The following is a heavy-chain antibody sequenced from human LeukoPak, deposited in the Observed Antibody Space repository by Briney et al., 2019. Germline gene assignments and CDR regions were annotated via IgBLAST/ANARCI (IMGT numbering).Heavy chain of an antibody. CDR2: IYPGDSDT. J-gene: IGHJ6*03. D-gene: IGHD1-26*01. Sequence: GESLQISCKGSGYSFTSYWIGWVRPMPGKGLEWMGIIYPGDSDTRYSPSFQGRVTISADKSISTAYLQWSSLKASDTAMYYCARSGTGGGLGDSGSYSPALYYYYMDVWGKGTTVTVSS. CDR1: GYSFTSYW. V-gene: IGHV5-51*01. CDR3: ARSGTGGGLGDSGSYSPALYYYYMDV.